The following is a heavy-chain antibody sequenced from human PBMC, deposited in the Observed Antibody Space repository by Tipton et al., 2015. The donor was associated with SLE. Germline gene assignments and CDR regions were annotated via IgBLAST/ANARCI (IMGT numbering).Heavy chain of an antibody. CDR2: ISTSGST. CDR3: ARGVYSIFNWFGP. Sequence: GLVKPSETLSLTCTVSSGSISSGNYYWNWIRQPAGKGLEWIGRISTSGSTNYNPSPKSRVTISIDTSKSQFSLKTNSVTAADTAVYYCARGVYSIFNWFGPWGQGTLVSVSS. J-gene: IGHJ5*02. CDR1: SGSISSGNYY. D-gene: IGHD4-11*01. V-gene: IGHV4-61*02.